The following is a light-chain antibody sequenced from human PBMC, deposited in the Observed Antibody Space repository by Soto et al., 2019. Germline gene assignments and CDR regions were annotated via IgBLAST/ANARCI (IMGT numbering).Light chain of an antibody. J-gene: IGKJ1*01. CDR2: GTS. CDR3: QQYGSSPRT. Sequence: EIVLTQSPGTLSLSPGERATLSCRASQNVGSRYLAWYQQKPGQAPRLLIYGTSNRATGIPDRLSGSESGTDFSLTISSLEPGDLAVYYCQQYGSSPRTFGQGTKVEIK. CDR1: QNVGSRY. V-gene: IGKV3-20*01.